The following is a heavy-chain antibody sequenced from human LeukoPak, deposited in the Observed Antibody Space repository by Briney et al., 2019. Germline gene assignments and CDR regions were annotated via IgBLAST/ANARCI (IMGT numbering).Heavy chain of an antibody. CDR1: GGSFSGYY. CDR2: INHSGST. V-gene: IGHV4-34*01. Sequence: SETLSLTCAVYGGSFSGYYWSWIRQPPGKGLEWIGEINHSGSTNYNPSLKSRVTISVDTSKNQFSLKLSSVTAADTAVYYCARERKYIDAFDIWGQGTMVTVSS. J-gene: IGHJ3*02. CDR3: ARERKYIDAFDI. D-gene: IGHD5-18*01.